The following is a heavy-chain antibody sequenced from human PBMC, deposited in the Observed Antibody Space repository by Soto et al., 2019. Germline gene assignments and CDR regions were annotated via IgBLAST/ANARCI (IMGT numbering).Heavy chain of an antibody. J-gene: IGHJ4*02. CDR2: ISTDKGHT. Sequence: QVQLVQSGPEVKEPGASVKVSCRTSGYTFTSYGISWVRQAPGQGLEWMGWISTDKGHTNYAQKFQGRVTMTTDTSTSTGYMELWSLRSDDTAVYYCATRSPAFDYWGQGTLVTVST. CDR3: ATRSPAFDY. V-gene: IGHV1-18*01. CDR1: GYTFTSYG.